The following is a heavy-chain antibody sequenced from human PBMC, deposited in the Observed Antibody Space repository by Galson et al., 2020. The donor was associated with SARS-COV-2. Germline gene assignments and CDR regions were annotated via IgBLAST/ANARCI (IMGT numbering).Heavy chain of an antibody. CDR1: GFTFSNYE. D-gene: IGHD2-21*01. J-gene: IGHJ4*02. V-gene: IGHV3-48*03. CDR2: ISSSGRTI. Sequence: TGGSLRLSCPASGFTFSNYEMNWVRQAPGKGLEWVSYISSSGRTIHYADSVKGRFTISRDNAKSSQSLQMNSLRAEDTAVYYCARLDAYGPGYWGQGTLVTVSS. CDR3: ARLDAYGPGY.